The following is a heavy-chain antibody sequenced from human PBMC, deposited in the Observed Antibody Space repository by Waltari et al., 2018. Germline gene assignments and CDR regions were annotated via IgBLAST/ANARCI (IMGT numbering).Heavy chain of an antibody. Sequence: QLQLQESGPGLVKPSETLSLTCTVSGGSISSSSYYWGWIRQPPGKGLEWIGSIYYSGSTYSSPSLTSRVTISVDTSKNQFSLKLSSVTAADTAVYYCARHQLALDYWGQGTLVTVSS. CDR1: GGSISSSSYY. V-gene: IGHV4-39*01. J-gene: IGHJ4*02. CDR3: ARHQLALDY. D-gene: IGHD2-2*01. CDR2: IYYSGST.